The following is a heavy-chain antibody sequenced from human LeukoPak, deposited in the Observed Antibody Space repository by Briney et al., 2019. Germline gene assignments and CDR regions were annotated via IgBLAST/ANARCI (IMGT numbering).Heavy chain of an antibody. V-gene: IGHV1-24*01. D-gene: IGHD2/OR15-2a*01. Sequence: ASVKVSCKVSGYTLTKLSIHWVRQTPGKGLEWMGGFDPEDGDAIYAQTFQGRVTMTGDTSADTAYMELSSLRSDDTAVYYCARVLIVIAGNDYWGQGTLVTVSS. CDR1: GYTLTKLS. CDR2: FDPEDGDA. J-gene: IGHJ4*02. CDR3: ARVLIVIAGNDY.